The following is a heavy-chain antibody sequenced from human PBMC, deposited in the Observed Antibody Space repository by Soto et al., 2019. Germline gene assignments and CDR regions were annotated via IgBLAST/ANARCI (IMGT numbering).Heavy chain of an antibody. CDR2: IIPIFGTA. CDR3: AREVAGTEGYYYYYGMDV. D-gene: IGHD6-19*01. Sequence: ASMKVSCKASGGTFSSYAISWVRQAPGQGLEWMGGIIPIFGTANYAQKFQGRVTITADESTSTAYMELSSLRSEDTAVYYCAREVAGTEGYYYYYGMDVWGQGTTVTVSS. CDR1: GGTFSSYA. J-gene: IGHJ6*02. V-gene: IGHV1-69*13.